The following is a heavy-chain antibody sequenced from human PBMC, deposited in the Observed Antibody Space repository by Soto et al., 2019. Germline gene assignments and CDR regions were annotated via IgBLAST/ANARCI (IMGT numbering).Heavy chain of an antibody. J-gene: IGHJ4*02. CDR3: ARILTYDYGDYGPQADFDY. Sequence: GGSLRLSCAASGFTFSSYGMHWVRQAPGKGLEWVAVIWYDGSNKYYADSVKGRFTISRDNSKNTLYLQMNSLRAEDTAVYYCARILTYDYGDYGPQADFDYWGQGTLVTVSS. V-gene: IGHV3-33*01. D-gene: IGHD4-17*01. CDR2: IWYDGSNK. CDR1: GFTFSSYG.